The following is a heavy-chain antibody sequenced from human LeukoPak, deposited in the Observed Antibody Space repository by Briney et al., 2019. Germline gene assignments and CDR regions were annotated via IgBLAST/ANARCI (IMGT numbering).Heavy chain of an antibody. CDR1: GFTFSSYW. Sequence: PGGSLRLSCAAPGFTFSSYWMHWVRQAPGKGLVWVSRINSDGSTTSYADSVKGRFTISRDNAKNTLYLQMNSPRAEDTAVYYCARDLVPYDSSGFYDYWGQGTLLTVSS. CDR2: INSDGSTT. D-gene: IGHD3-22*01. CDR3: ARDLVPYDSSGFYDY. V-gene: IGHV3-74*01. J-gene: IGHJ4*02.